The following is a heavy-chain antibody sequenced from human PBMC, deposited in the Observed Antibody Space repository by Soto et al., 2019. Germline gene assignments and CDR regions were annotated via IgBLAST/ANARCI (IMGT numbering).Heavy chain of an antibody. D-gene: IGHD3-3*01. CDR1: GGSISSYY. J-gene: IGHJ3*02. Sequence: QVQLQESGPGLVKPSETLSLTCTVSGGSISSYYWSWIRQPPGKGLEWIGYIYYSGSTNYNPSLKSRVTISVDTSKNQFSPKLSSVTAADTAVYYCASSYYDFWRTFKGDAFDIWGQGTMVTVSS. CDR2: IYYSGST. V-gene: IGHV4-59*01. CDR3: ASSYYDFWRTFKGDAFDI.